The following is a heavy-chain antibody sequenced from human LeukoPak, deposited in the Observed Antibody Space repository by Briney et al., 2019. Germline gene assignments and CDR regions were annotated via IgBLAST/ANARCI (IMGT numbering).Heavy chain of an antibody. CDR2: IYYSGST. CDR1: GGSISSYY. D-gene: IGHD3-3*01. Sequence: PSETLSLTCTVSGGSISSYYWSWIRQPSGKGLEWIGYIYYSGSTNYNPSLKSRVTISVDTSKNQFSLKLSSVTAADTAVYYCARDYPGDTIFGVARNYYFDYWGQGTLVTVSS. V-gene: IGHV4-59*01. J-gene: IGHJ4*02. CDR3: ARDYPGDTIFGVARNYYFDY.